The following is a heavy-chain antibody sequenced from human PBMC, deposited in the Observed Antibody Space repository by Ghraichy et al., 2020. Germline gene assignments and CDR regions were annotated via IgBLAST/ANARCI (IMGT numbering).Heavy chain of an antibody. Sequence: GGSLRLSCAASGFTVSSNYMSWVRQAPGKGLEWVSFIYSGGSTYYADSVKGRFTISRDNSKNPLYLQMNSLRAEDTAVYYCAREAYCGGDCYQAFDYWGQGTLVTVSS. CDR1: GFTVSSNY. V-gene: IGHV3-53*01. D-gene: IGHD2-21*02. CDR2: IYSGGST. CDR3: AREAYCGGDCYQAFDY. J-gene: IGHJ4*02.